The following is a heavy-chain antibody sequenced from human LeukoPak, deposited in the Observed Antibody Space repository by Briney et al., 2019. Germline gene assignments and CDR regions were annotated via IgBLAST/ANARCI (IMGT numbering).Heavy chain of an antibody. Sequence: GGSLRLSCAPSGFSVSSNYMSWVRQAPRAGLEGVSVIYSGVSTYYADPVTGRFTISRDNSKNTLYLQMNSLRAEDTAVYYVARPFDAFDIWGQGTIVTVSS. CDR1: GFSVSSNY. CDR2: IYSGVST. V-gene: IGHV3-66*04. J-gene: IGHJ3*02. CDR3: ARPFDAFDI.